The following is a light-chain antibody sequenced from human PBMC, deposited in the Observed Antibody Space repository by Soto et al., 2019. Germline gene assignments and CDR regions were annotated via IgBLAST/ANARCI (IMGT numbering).Light chain of an antibody. J-gene: IGLJ2*01. CDR2: DDS. Sequence: SYELTQPPSVSVAPGQTARITCGGNNIGSKSVHWYQQKPGQAPVLVVYDDSDRPSGIPERFSGSNSGNTATLTISRVEAGDEADYYCQVWDNSRDQVPFGGGTQLTVL. CDR1: NIGSKS. V-gene: IGLV3-21*02. CDR3: QVWDNSRDQVP.